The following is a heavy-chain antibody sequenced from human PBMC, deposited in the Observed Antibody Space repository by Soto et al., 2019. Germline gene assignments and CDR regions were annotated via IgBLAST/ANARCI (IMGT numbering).Heavy chain of an antibody. V-gene: IGHV4-34*01. CDR1: GGSFSGYY. Sequence: QVQLQQWGAGLLKPSETLSLTCAVYGGSFSGYYWSWIRQPPGKGLEWMGEINHSGSTNYNPSLKSRVTISVDTSKNQFSLKLSSVTAADTAVYYCARGRGQQLFPYWGQGTLVTVSS. CDR2: INHSGST. CDR3: ARGRGQQLFPY. J-gene: IGHJ4*02. D-gene: IGHD6-13*01.